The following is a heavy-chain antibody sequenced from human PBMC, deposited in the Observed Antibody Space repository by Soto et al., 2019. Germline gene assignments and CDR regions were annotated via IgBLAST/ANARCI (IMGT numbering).Heavy chain of an antibody. V-gene: IGHV3-30-3*01. Sequence: GGSLRLSCAASGFTFSSYAMHWVRQAPGKGLEWVAVISYDGSNKYYADSVKGRFTISRDNSKNTLYLQMNSLRAEDTAVYYCARGPANYYDSNGYYYVGFDYWGQGTLVTVSS. CDR2: ISYDGSNK. CDR1: GFTFSSYA. D-gene: IGHD3-22*01. CDR3: ARGPANYYDSNGYYYVGFDY. J-gene: IGHJ4*02.